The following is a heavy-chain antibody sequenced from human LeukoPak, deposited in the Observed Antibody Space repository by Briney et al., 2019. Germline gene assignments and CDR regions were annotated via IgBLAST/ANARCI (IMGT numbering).Heavy chain of an antibody. Sequence: GGSLRLSCVASGFSFSDHYMDWVRQAPGKGLEWVGRIRNKANSYNTEYAASVKGRLTVSRDDSRHSLYLQMNSLKTEDTAVYYCTRALCSSTRCYRPADYWGQGTLVTVSS. D-gene: IGHD2-2*02. CDR2: IRNKANSYNT. CDR3: TRALCSSTRCYRPADY. V-gene: IGHV3-72*01. J-gene: IGHJ4*02. CDR1: GFSFSDHY.